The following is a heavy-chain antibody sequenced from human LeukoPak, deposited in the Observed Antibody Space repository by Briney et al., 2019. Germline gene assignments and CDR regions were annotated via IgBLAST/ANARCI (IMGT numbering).Heavy chain of an antibody. CDR3: ARARPLRLGELSLRVAHPYYFDY. D-gene: IGHD3-16*02. CDR1: GYTFTSYY. J-gene: IGHJ4*02. Sequence: ASVKVSCKASGYTFTSYYMHWVRQAPGQGLEWMGIINPSGGSTSYAQKFQGRVTMTRDMSTSTVYMELSSLRSEDTAVYYCARARPLRLGELSLRVAHPYYFDYWGQGTLVTVSS. V-gene: IGHV1-46*01. CDR2: INPSGGST.